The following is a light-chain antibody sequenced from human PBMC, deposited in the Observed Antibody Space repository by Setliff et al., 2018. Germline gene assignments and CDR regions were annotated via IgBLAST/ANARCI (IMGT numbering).Light chain of an antibody. CDR1: NIGGKS. V-gene: IGLV3-21*04. CDR3: QVWDSGSEHYV. Sequence: SYELTQPPSVPVAPGKTARITCGGNNIGGKSVNWYQQKPGQAPVLVIYCDSDRPSGIPERFFGSNSGNTATLTISRVEAGDEADYYCQVWDSGSEHYVFGTGTKVTV. J-gene: IGLJ1*01. CDR2: CDS.